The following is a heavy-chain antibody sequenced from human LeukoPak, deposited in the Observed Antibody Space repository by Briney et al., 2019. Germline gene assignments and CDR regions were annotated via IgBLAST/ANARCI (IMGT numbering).Heavy chain of an antibody. V-gene: IGHV4-59*01. D-gene: IGHD6-13*01. Sequence: SETLSLTCRVSGGSIRGYHWSWIRQPPGKGLEWIGYIHYTGNTNYNPSLKSRATLSVDTSKNQLSLRLSSLTAADTAVYYCARWSSSWYSFDYWGQGALVTVSS. J-gene: IGHJ4*02. CDR3: ARWSSSWYSFDY. CDR2: IHYTGNT. CDR1: GGSIRGYH.